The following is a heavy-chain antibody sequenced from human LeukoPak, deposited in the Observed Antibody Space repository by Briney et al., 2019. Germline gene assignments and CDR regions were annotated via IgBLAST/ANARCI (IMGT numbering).Heavy chain of an antibody. Sequence: GGSLRLSCAASGFTFSSYGMHWVRQSPGRGLEWLSFISFDGSNEFYADSLKGRFTISRDNSKDTLYLQMNSLRAEDTALYYCARGEHDYVWGSYRYYYYYGIDVWGQGTTVTVSS. CDR3: ARGEHDYVWGSYRYYYYYGIDV. CDR2: ISFDGSNE. V-gene: IGHV3-30*03. D-gene: IGHD3-16*02. J-gene: IGHJ6*02. CDR1: GFTFSSYG.